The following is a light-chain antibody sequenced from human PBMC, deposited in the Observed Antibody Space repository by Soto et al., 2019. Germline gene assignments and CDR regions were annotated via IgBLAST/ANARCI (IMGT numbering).Light chain of an antibody. Sequence: DIQLTQSPSFLSASVGDRVTITGRASQDISSYLAWYQQRPGKVPRFLTQSASTLQSGVPSRFSATGSGTTFTLPISSLQPEDIATYYCQRLNRFPRTFGQGTKV. V-gene: IGKV1-9*01. CDR1: QDISSY. CDR3: QRLNRFPRT. J-gene: IGKJ1*01. CDR2: SAS.